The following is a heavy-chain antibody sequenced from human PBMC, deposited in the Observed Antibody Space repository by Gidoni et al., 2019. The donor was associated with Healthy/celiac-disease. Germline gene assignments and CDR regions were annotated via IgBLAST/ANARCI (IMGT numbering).Heavy chain of an antibody. CDR3: AKVRLYCTTASCYNYGMDV. Sequence: EVQLVESGGDLVQPGGSLRLSFAAFGFTFSPYVMRWVRQAPGKGLEWVSSISGSADTTYYAESVKGRFTISRDNSRNTLYLQMNGLRAEDTAVYYCAKVRLYCTTASCYNYGMDVWGQGTTVTVSS. CDR1: GFTFSPYV. D-gene: IGHD2-8*01. J-gene: IGHJ6*02. V-gene: IGHV3-23*04. CDR2: ISGSADTT.